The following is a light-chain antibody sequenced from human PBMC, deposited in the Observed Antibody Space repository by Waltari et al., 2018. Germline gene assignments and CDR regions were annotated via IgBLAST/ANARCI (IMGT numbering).Light chain of an antibody. Sequence: EVVLTQSPDFQSVTPKETVTITCRASESIDSSLHWYQQKPDQSPKLLVMYGSQSFSGVPSRFRGSGYGTDFTLTINGLEAEDAATYFCHQTTLLPSFGQGTKLEIK. CDR1: ESIDSS. J-gene: IGKJ2*01. V-gene: IGKV6-21*01. CDR2: YGS. CDR3: HQTTLLPS.